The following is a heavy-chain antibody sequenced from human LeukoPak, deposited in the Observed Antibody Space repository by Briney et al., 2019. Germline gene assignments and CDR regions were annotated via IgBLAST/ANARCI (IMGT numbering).Heavy chain of an antibody. D-gene: IGHD5-24*01. CDR3: ARSREPGRDGDY. V-gene: IGHV3-74*01. CDR2: ISSDGIST. Sequence: GGSLRLSWAASGFTFSTYWMHWVRQVPGKGLVWVSRISSDGISTAYADSVKGRFTLSRDNAKNTLYLQMNSLRADDTAVYYCARSREPGRDGDYWGQGTLVTVSS. CDR1: GFTFSTYW. J-gene: IGHJ4*02.